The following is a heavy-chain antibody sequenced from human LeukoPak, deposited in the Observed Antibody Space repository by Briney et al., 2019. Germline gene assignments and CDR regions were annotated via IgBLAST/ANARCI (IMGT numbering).Heavy chain of an antibody. V-gene: IGHV3-30*18. CDR2: ISYDGSNK. CDR3: AKGDYYDSSGYYANQPNFDY. Sequence: GGSPRLSCAASGFTFSSYGMHWVRQAPGKGLEWVAVISYDGSNKYYADSVKGRFTISRDNSKNTLYLQMNSLRAEDTAVYYCAKGDYYDSSGYYANQPNFDYWGQGTLVTVSS. J-gene: IGHJ4*02. D-gene: IGHD3-22*01. CDR1: GFTFSSYG.